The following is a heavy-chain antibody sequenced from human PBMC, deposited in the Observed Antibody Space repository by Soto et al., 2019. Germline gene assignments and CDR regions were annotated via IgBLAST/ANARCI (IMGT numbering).Heavy chain of an antibody. CDR3: ARDPNYDFWSGYRNKEGTYGMDV. Sequence: GGSLRLSCTGSGFSFSSYGMYWVRQAPGKGLECVADISYDGSDKYYADSVKGRFTISRDNAQSSLYLQMNSLRVEDTAVYYCARDPNYDFWSGYRNKEGTYGMDVWGQGTTVTVSS. CDR2: ISYDGSDK. CDR1: GFSFSSYG. J-gene: IGHJ6*02. D-gene: IGHD3-3*01. V-gene: IGHV3-30*04.